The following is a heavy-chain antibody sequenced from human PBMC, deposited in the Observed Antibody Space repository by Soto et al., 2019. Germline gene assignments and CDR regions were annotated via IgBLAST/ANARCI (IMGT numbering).Heavy chain of an antibody. V-gene: IGHV4-59*08. CDR1: GASIRTYY. Sequence: SETLSVTCTVSGASIRTYYWSWLRQPPGKGLEWIGYIFYSGITNYNPSLKGRVTMSVDTSKNQFSLNLSSVSAADTAVYYCAGDSSSSRFFYWGQGTLVTVSS. CDR2: IFYSGIT. J-gene: IGHJ4*02. CDR3: AGDSSSSRFFY. D-gene: IGHD6-6*01.